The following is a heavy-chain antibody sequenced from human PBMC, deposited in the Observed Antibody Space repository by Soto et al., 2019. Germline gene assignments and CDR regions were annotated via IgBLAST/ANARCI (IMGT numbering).Heavy chain of an antibody. CDR1: GYSFTVYW. J-gene: IGHJ6*02. V-gene: IGHV5-51*01. CDR2: IYPGDSDT. CDR3: ARRSKGTIFGGRGPCSGMDV. Sequence: GESLKISCKGSGYSFTVYWIGWVRQMPGKGLEWMGIIYPGDSDTRYSPYFQGQVTISAEQSISTAYLEWGSLKAADTATYYCARRSKGTIFGGRGPCSGMDVWGQGTTVTAP. D-gene: IGHD3-3*01.